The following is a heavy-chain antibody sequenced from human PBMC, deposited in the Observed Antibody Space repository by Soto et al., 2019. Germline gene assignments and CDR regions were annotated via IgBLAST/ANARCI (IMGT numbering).Heavy chain of an antibody. D-gene: IGHD2-15*01. CDR1: GFTFSSYG. CDR3: AKGYCSGGSCPIDY. V-gene: IGHV3-30*18. Sequence: GGSLRFSCAASGFTFSSYGMHWVRQAPGKGLEWVAVISYDGSNKYYADSVKGRFTISRDNSKNTLYLQMNSLRAEDTAVYYCAKGYCSGGSCPIDYWGQGTLVTVSS. CDR2: ISYDGSNK. J-gene: IGHJ4*02.